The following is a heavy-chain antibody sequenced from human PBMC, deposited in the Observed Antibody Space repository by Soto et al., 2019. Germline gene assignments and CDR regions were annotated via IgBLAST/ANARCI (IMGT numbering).Heavy chain of an antibody. CDR2: ISGSGGST. Sequence: PGGSLRLSCAASGFTFSSYAMSWVRQAPGKGLEWVSAISGSGGSTYYADSVKGRFTISRDNSKNTLYLQMNSLRAEDTAVYYCARDFTASYYGMDVWGQGTTVTVSS. J-gene: IGHJ6*02. CDR3: ARDFTASYYGMDV. V-gene: IGHV3-23*01. CDR1: GFTFSSYA. D-gene: IGHD3-16*01.